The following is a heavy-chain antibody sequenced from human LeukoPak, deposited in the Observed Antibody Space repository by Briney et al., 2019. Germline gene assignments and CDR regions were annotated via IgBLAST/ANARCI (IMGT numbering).Heavy chain of an antibody. CDR2: IYYSGST. CDR3: ARVDYYGSGSYP. Sequence: SETLSLTCTVSGGSISSYYWSWIRRPPGKGLEWIGYIYYSGSTDYNPSLKSRVTISVDTSKNQFSLKLSSVTAADTAVYYCARVDYYGSGSYPWGQGTLVTVSS. J-gene: IGHJ5*02. V-gene: IGHV4-59*01. D-gene: IGHD3-10*01. CDR1: GGSISSYY.